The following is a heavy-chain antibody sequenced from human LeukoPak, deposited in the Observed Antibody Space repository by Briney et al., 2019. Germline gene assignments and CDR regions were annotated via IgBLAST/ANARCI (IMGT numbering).Heavy chain of an antibody. D-gene: IGHD1-26*01. CDR3: ARQDGGSYQYYFDY. J-gene: IGHJ4*02. V-gene: IGHV5-51*01. CDR2: IYPGDSDT. Sequence: GESLKISCKGSGYSFPSYWIGWVRQMPGKGLGWMGIIYPGDSDTRYNPSFQGQVTISADKSINTAYLQWSTLKASDTAMYYCARQDGGSYQYYFDYWGQGTLVTVSS. CDR1: GYSFPSYW.